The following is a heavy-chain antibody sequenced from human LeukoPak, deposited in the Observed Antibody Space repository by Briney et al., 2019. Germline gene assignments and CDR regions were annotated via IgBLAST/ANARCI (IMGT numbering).Heavy chain of an antibody. CDR3: ARDRPGDGYFDY. CDR1: GFTVSSND. D-gene: IGHD3-10*01. V-gene: IGHV3-66*01. Sequence: GGSLRLSCAASGFTVSSNDMTWVRQTPGKGLEWVSIIYSGGNTYYADSVKGRFTISRDNSKNTLYLQMNSLRAEDTAVFYCARDRPGDGYFDYWGQGTKVTVSS. J-gene: IGHJ4*02. CDR2: IYSGGNT.